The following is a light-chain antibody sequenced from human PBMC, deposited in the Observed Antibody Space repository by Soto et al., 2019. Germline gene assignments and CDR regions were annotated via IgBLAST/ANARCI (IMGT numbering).Light chain of an antibody. Sequence: DIQMTQSPSSVSASVGDRVTITCRASQGISSCLAWYQQKPGKAPKLMIYDASSLQSGVPSRFSGSGSGTDFTLTISSLQPEDFAPYYCQQANSFPPYTFGQGTKLEIK. CDR3: QQANSFPPYT. J-gene: IGKJ2*01. CDR2: DAS. V-gene: IGKV1-12*01. CDR1: QGISSC.